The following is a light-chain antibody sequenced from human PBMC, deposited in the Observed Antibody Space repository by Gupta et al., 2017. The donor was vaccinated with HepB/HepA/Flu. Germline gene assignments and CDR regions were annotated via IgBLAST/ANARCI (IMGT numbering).Light chain of an antibody. J-gene: IGLJ1*01. CDR2: ENN. V-gene: IGLV1-51*02. CDR1: SSNIRNNY. CDR3: GTWDSSLSAGV. Sequence: SLLTQPPSVSAAPGQKVTISCSGSSSNIRNNYVSWYQQLPGTAPKLLIYENNKRPSAIPDRFSGSKSGTSATLGITGLQTGDEADYYCGTWDSSLSAGVFGTGTKVTVL.